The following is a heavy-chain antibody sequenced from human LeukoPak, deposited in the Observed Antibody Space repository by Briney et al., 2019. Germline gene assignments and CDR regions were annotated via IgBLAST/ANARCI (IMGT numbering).Heavy chain of an antibody. CDR1: GFTFSSYA. J-gene: IGHJ4*02. CDR2: ISGSGGST. Sequence: PGASLRLSCAASGFTFSSYAMSWVRQAPGKGLEWVSAISGSGGSTYYADSVKGRFTISRDNSKNPLYLQMNSLRAEDTAVYYCAKIGGTMIVVVIGYFDYWGQGTLVTVSS. D-gene: IGHD3-22*01. CDR3: AKIGGTMIVVVIGYFDY. V-gene: IGHV3-23*01.